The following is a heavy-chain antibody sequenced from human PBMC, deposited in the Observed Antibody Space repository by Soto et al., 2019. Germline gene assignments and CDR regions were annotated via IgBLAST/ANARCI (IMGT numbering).Heavy chain of an antibody. CDR3: AKARQGYLTPRTFDY. CDR2: ISGSGGST. Sequence: GGSLRLSCAASGFTFSSYAMSCVRQAPGKGLEWVSAISGSGGSTYYADSVKGRFTISRDNCKITLYLQMNSRRAEDTAVSYCAKARQGYLTPRTFDYWGQGTLVTVSS. D-gene: IGHD1-1*01. J-gene: IGHJ4*02. CDR1: GFTFSSYA. V-gene: IGHV3-23*01.